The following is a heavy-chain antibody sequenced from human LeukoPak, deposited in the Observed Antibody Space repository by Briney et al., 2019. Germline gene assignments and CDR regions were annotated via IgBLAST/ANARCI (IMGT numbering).Heavy chain of an antibody. CDR1: GFTFSSYS. J-gene: IGHJ4*02. CDR2: ISSSSSTI. CDR3: ARGGSITMVRGVLDY. Sequence: PGGSLRLSCAASGFTFSSYSMNWVRQAPGKGLEWVSYISSSSSTIYYADSVKGRFTISRDNAKNSLYLQMNSLRAEDTAAYYCARGGSITMVRGVLDYWGQGTLVTVSS. D-gene: IGHD3-10*01. V-gene: IGHV3-48*01.